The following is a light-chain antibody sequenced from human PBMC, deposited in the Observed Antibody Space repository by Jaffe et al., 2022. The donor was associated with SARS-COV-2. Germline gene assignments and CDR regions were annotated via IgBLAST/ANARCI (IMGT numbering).Light chain of an antibody. J-gene: IGLJ1*01. CDR2: EGT. Sequence: QSALTQPASVSGSPGQSITISCTGTTNDIGNYNLVSWYQQYPGKAPKLLIYEGTKRPSGISSRFSGSKSGNTASLTVSGLQVEDEADYYCSSYSGTVTYVFGTGTKVTVL. CDR3: SSYSGTVTYV. CDR1: TNDIGNYNL. V-gene: IGLV2-23*01.